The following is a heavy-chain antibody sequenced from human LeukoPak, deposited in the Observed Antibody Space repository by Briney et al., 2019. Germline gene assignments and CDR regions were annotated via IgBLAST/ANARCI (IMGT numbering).Heavy chain of an antibody. CDR2: IGGSGSST. Sequence: GGSLRLSCAASGFTFSSHAMSWVRQAPGKGLEWVSAIGGSGSSTYYADSVKGRFTISRDNSKNTLSLQMSSLRAEDTALYHCAKGRNWFDPWGQGTLVTVSS. CDR3: AKGRNWFDP. J-gene: IGHJ5*02. V-gene: IGHV3-23*01. CDR1: GFTFSSHA.